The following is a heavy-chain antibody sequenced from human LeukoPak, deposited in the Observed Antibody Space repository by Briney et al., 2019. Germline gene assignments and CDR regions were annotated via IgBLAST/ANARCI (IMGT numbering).Heavy chain of an antibody. CDR1: GFTFSNVW. V-gene: IGHV3-15*01. J-gene: IGHJ4*02. CDR2: VKSKTDGGTT. D-gene: IGHD6-6*01. CDR3: ARDDRPSGHDFDY. Sequence: PGGSLRLSCAASGFTFSNVWMAWVRQAPGKGLEWIGRVKSKTDGGTTDYAAPVKGRFTISRDDSKNVAYLQINNLRAEDTALYYCARDDRPSGHDFDYWGQGTLVTVSS.